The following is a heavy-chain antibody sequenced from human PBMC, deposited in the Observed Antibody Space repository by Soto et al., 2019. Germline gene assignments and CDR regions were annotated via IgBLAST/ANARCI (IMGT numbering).Heavy chain of an antibody. J-gene: IGHJ6*02. Sequence: QVQLVQSGAAVKKPGSSVKVSCKASGGTFSNYAFSWVRQAPGQGLEWMGGIIPVYGTPNYAQSLQGRVTITADESTSAAFVELDSLRSGDAAVYYCACWYRRSDHYYGVDVWGQGTTVTVSS. CDR3: ACWYRRSDHYYGVDV. D-gene: IGHD6-13*01. V-gene: IGHV1-69*12. CDR1: GGTFSNYA. CDR2: IIPVYGTP.